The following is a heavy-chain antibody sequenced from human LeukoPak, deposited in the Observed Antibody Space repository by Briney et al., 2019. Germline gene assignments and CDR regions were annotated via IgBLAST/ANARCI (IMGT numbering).Heavy chain of an antibody. Sequence: GGSLRLSCAASGFTFRNYWMTWVRQAPGKGLEWVSGISWNSGSIGYADSVKGRFTISRDNAKNSLYLQMNSLRAEDTALYYCAKDYYGSGSYPWYFDYWGQGTLVTVSS. CDR1: GFTFRNYW. CDR2: ISWNSGSI. D-gene: IGHD3-10*01. CDR3: AKDYYGSGSYPWYFDY. V-gene: IGHV3-9*01. J-gene: IGHJ4*02.